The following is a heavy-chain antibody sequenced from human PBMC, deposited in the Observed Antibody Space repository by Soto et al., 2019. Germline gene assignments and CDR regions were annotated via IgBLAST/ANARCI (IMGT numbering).Heavy chain of an antibody. CDR3: AHMASLSTVGSFDY. Sequence: QITLKESGPTLVKPTQTLTLTCTFSGFSLSTGEVGVGWIRQPPEKALEWLALIYWDDDEHYSPSLKSRLTITKDTSKNQVVLIMTNMDPVDTATYYCAHMASLSTVGSFDYWGQGTLVTVSS. CDR1: GFSLSTGEVG. J-gene: IGHJ4*02. CDR2: IYWDDDE. V-gene: IGHV2-5*02. D-gene: IGHD4-17*01.